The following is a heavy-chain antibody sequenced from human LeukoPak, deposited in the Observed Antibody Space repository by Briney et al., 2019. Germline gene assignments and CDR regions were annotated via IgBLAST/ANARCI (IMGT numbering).Heavy chain of an antibody. CDR1: GDSISSSY. CDR3: ARLIPGTTGLRKNYFDY. CDR2: ISASGNT. Sequence: PSETLSLTCTVSGDSISSSYWNWIRRTPGKGLEWIGYISASGNTNYNPSLKSRIIISVDMSKNQFSLKLSSVTAADTAVYYCARLIPGTTGLRKNYFDYWGQGTLVTVSS. D-gene: IGHD1-20*01. J-gene: IGHJ4*02. V-gene: IGHV4-4*09.